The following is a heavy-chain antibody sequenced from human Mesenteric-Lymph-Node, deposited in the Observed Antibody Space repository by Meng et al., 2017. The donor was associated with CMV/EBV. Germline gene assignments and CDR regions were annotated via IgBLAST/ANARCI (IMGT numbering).Heavy chain of an antibody. CDR3: ARQYCSITSCYTDVFDV. V-gene: IGHV5-51*01. Sequence: GESLKISCEGSGYSFIDSWIGWVRQMPGKGLEWMGSIYPGDSDTRYNPSLQGQVTISADKSTATAYLQWSSLKASDTAVYYCARQYCSITSCYTDVFDVWGQGTMVTVSS. CDR2: IYPGDSDT. D-gene: IGHD2-2*01. J-gene: IGHJ3*01. CDR1: GYSFIDSW.